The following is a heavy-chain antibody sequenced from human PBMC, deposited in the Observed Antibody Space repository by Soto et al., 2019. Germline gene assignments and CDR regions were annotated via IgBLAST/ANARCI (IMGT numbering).Heavy chain of an antibody. CDR2: ISGSGGTT. D-gene: IGHD6-19*01. Sequence: EVQLLESGGGLVHPGESLRLSCAASGFTFSDYAMSWVRQAPGKGLEWVSAISGSGGTTYYADSVKGRFTISRDNSKNTMYLQVNSLRAEDTAIYYCAQVMNSGWYLAYWGQGTLGTVSS. V-gene: IGHV3-23*01. CDR3: AQVMNSGWYLAY. J-gene: IGHJ4*02. CDR1: GFTFSDYA.